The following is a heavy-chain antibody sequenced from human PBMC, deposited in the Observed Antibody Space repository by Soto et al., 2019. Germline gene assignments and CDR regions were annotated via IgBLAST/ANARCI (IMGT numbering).Heavy chain of an antibody. J-gene: IGHJ4*02. D-gene: IGHD3-3*01. CDR1: GDSMDNYY. CDR2: IYYSGNT. Sequence: SETLSLTCTVSGDSMDNYYWSWIRQPPGKGLEWIGFIYYSGNTNYNPSLKGRVTMSVDTSKNYFSLNLMSSTAADTAVYYCARGGWSLDYWGQGSLVTVSS. V-gene: IGHV4-59*01. CDR3: ARGGWSLDY.